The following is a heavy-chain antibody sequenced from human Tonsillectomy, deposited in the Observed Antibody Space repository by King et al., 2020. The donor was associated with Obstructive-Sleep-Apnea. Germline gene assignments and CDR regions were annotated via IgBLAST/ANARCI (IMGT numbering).Heavy chain of an antibody. J-gene: IGHJ6*02. CDR3: SRHDSSGYQVGDYYYYGMDV. CDR2: FSAYNGNT. V-gene: IGHV1-18*01. CDR1: GYTFTSYG. D-gene: IGHD3-22*01. Sequence: QLVQSGAEVKKPGASVKVSCKASGYTFTSYGISWCRQAPGQGLEWMGWFSAYNGNTNYAQKLQGRVTMTTDTSTSTAYMELVSLRSDDTAVYYCSRHDSSGYQVGDYYYYGMDVWGQGTTVTVSS.